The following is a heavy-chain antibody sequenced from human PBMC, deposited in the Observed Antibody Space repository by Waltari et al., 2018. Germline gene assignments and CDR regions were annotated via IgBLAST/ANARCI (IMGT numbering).Heavy chain of an antibody. D-gene: IGHD3-3*01. V-gene: IGHV1-2*02. J-gene: IGHJ3*01. CDR1: GYTFTGHA. CDR2: VNPNTGDT. CDR3: ARVLYDFWGGYHPNDVFDF. Sequence: QVHLVQSGAEVKKPGASVTVSCKASGYTFTGHAIHWVRQPPGQGLEWVGSVNPNTGDTYSAQKFEGRVTMTRDTSISTAYLDLSRLTSDDTAVYYCARVLYDFWGGYHPNDVFDFWGQGTVVIVSS.